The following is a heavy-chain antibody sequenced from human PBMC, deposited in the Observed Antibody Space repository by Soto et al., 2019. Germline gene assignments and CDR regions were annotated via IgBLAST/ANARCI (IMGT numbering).Heavy chain of an antibody. CDR1: GFTFSNAW. J-gene: IGHJ2*01. CDR2: IKSKTDGGTT. D-gene: IGHD3-9*01. V-gene: IGHV3-15*01. CDR3: TKIREDDWNWYFDL. Sequence: EVQLVESGGGLVKPGGSLRLSCAASGFTFSNAWMSWVRQAPGKGLEWVGRIKSKTDGGTTDYAAPVKGRFTISRDDSKNTLYLQMNSLKTEDTAVYYCTKIREDDWNWYFDLWGRGTLVTVSS.